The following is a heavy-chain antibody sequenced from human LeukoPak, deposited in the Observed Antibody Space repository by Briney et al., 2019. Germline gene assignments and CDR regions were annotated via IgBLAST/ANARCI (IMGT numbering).Heavy chain of an antibody. Sequence: GGSLRLSCAASGFTFSSFGMHWVRQAPGKGLEWVAVIWYDGSNKYYVDSVRSRFTISRDNSKNTLYLQMNSLRAEDTAVYYCARDESSGYLHFDYWGQGTLVTVSS. CDR3: ARDESSGYLHFDY. CDR2: IWYDGSNK. CDR1: GFTFSSFG. V-gene: IGHV3-33*01. J-gene: IGHJ4*02. D-gene: IGHD3-22*01.